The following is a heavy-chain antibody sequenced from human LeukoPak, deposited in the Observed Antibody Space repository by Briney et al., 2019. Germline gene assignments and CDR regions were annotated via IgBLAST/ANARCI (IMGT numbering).Heavy chain of an antibody. D-gene: IGHD6-19*01. J-gene: IGHJ4*02. V-gene: IGHV3-7*01. Sequence: GGSLRISCAASGFTSSNYWMSWVRQAPGKGLEWVANIKQDGSEKYYVDSVKGRFTISRDNAKNSLYLQMNSLGAEDTAVYYCARDRGSSGWYEFDYWGQGTLVTVSS. CDR1: GFTSSNYW. CDR2: IKQDGSEK. CDR3: ARDRGSSGWYEFDY.